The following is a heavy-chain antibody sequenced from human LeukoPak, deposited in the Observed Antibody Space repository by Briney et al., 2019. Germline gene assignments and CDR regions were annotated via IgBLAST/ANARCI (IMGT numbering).Heavy chain of an antibody. CDR3: ARDQRVTGRPDIDY. Sequence: LAGGSLRLSCAASGFTFRNHWMHWVRQTPGKGLVWVSRISSDGSSTTYADSVKGRFTISRDNAMNTLYLQMNNLRAEDTAMYYCARDQRVTGRPDIDYWGQGTLVIVSS. V-gene: IGHV3-74*03. CDR2: ISSDGSST. D-gene: IGHD6-6*01. J-gene: IGHJ4*02. CDR1: GFTFRNHW.